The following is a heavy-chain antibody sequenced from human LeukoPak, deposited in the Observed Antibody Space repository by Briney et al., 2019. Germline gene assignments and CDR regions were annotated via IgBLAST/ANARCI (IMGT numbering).Heavy chain of an antibody. D-gene: IGHD2-2*01. Sequence: ASVKVSCKASGYTFTSYGISWVRQAPGQGLEWMGWISAYNGNTNYAQKLQGRVTMTTDTSTSTAYMELSSLRSEDTAVYYCARVDCSSTSCYFSPGASPFDYWGQGTLVTVSS. CDR2: ISAYNGNT. CDR3: ARVDCSSTSCYFSPGASPFDY. J-gene: IGHJ4*02. V-gene: IGHV1-18*01. CDR1: GYTFTSYG.